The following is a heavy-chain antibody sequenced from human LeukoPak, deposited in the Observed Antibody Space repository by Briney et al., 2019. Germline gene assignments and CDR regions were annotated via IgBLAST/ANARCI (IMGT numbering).Heavy chain of an antibody. CDR3: ASRFRYGSGSYYFDY. J-gene: IGHJ4*02. V-gene: IGHV3-21*01. CDR2: ISSSSSYI. CDR1: GFTFSSYS. Sequence: GGSLRLSCAASGFTFSSYSMNWVRQAPGKGLEWVSSISSSSSYIYYADSVKGRFTISRDNAKNSLYLQMNSLRAEDTAVYYCASRFRYGSGSYYFDYWGQGTLVTVPS. D-gene: IGHD3-10*01.